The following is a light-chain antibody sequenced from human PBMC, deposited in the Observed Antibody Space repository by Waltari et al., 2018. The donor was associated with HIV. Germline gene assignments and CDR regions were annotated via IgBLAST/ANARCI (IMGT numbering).Light chain of an antibody. Sequence: SYVLTQPPSVSVAPGQAAGISCGGFNIGSKSVHWYQQKPGQAPLLVVYDDDDRPSGIPERFSGSNSENTAALTISRVEAGDEADYYCQVWDSSSDHSVFGTGTKVTVL. CDR1: NIGSKS. CDR2: DDD. V-gene: IGLV3-21*02. J-gene: IGLJ1*01. CDR3: QVWDSSSDHSV.